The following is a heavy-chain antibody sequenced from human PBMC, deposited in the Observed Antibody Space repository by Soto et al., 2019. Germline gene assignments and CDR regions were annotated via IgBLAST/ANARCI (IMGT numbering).Heavy chain of an antibody. V-gene: IGHV4-59*01. CDR3: ARVRVDYSNHRVGYYGMDV. CDR2: IYYSGST. J-gene: IGHJ6*02. CDR1: GGSISSYY. Sequence: SETLSLTCTVSGGSISSYYWSWTRQPPGKGLEWIGYIYYSGSTNYIPSLKSRVTISVDTSKNQFSLKLSSVTAADTAVYYCARVRVDYSNHRVGYYGMDVWGQGTTVTVSS. D-gene: IGHD4-4*01.